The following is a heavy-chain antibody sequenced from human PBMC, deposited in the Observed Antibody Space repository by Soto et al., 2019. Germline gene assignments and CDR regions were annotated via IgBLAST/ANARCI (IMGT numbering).Heavy chain of an antibody. D-gene: IGHD2-2*01. CDR3: ARDNAPIVVVPALFSYYYYGMDV. V-gene: IGHV3-33*01. Sequence: GGSLRLSCAASGFTFSSYGMHWVRQAPGKGLEWVAVIWYDGSNKYYADSVKGRFTISRDNSKNTLYLQMNSLRAEDTAVYYCARDNAPIVVVPALFSYYYYGMDVWGQGTTVTVSS. J-gene: IGHJ6*02. CDR1: GFTFSSYG. CDR2: IWYDGSNK.